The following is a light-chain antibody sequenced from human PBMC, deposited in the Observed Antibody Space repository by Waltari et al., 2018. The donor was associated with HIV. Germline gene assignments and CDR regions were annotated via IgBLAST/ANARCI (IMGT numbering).Light chain of an antibody. J-gene: IGLJ3*02. CDR2: EVS. CDR1: SSDVGGYNY. V-gene: IGLV2-14*01. CDR3: SSYTSSSTLRV. Sequence: QSALTQPASVSGSPGQSTPISCTETSSDVGGYNYVSWYQQHQGKAPKLMIYEVSNRPSGVSNRFSGSKSGNTASLTISGLQAEDEADYYCSSYTSSSTLRVFGGGTKLTVL.